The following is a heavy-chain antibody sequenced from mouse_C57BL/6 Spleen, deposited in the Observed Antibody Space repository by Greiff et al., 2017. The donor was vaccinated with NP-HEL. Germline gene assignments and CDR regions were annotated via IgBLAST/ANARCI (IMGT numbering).Heavy chain of an antibody. Sequence: QVQLQQSGAELVRPGTSVKVSCKASGYAFTNYLIEWVKQRPGQGLEWIGVINPGSGGTNYNEKFKGKATLTADKSSSTAYMQLGSLTAEDSAVYFCARGRTAMDYWGQGTSVTVSS. V-gene: IGHV1-54*01. CDR3: ARGRTAMDY. J-gene: IGHJ4*01. CDR1: GYAFTNYL. CDR2: INPGSGGT.